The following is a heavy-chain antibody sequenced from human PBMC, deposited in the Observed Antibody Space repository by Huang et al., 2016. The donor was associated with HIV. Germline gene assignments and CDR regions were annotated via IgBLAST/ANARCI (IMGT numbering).Heavy chain of an antibody. CDR2: ISYDGSNK. J-gene: IGHJ1*01. V-gene: IGHV3-30*03. CDR3: ALKGDSSGWEYFRH. CDR1: GFIFRNYG. D-gene: IGHD6-19*01. Sequence: QVQLVESGGGVVQPGRSLRLSCAASGFIFRNYGMHWVRQAPGKGGEWVGLISYDGSNKYYTDSVKGRFSISRDNSKNTLYLQMNSLRAEDTAVYYCALKGDSSGWEYFRHWGQGTLVTVSS.